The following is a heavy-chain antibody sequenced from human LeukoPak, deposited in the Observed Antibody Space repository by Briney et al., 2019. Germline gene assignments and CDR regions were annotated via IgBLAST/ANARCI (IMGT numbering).Heavy chain of an antibody. CDR1: GYTFTTYG. CDR3: VREGGDSSGYYFLY. Sequence: ASVKVSFKSSGYTFTTYGLSWVRQAPGQGREWMGLISAYNCNTNFAQKLHGRVTMNTERSTSTDYMELRSLRSDDTAVYYCVREGGDSSGYYFLYWGLGTLVTVSS. D-gene: IGHD3-22*01. J-gene: IGHJ4*02. V-gene: IGHV1-18*01. CDR2: ISAYNCNT.